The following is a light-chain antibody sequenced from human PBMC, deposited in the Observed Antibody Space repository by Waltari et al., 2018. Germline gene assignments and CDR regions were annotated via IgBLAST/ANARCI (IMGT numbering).Light chain of an antibody. Sequence: DIQMTQSPSSLSASVGDRVTITCQASHDIDNFLNWYQQTPGKPPQLLIYDASTLETGVPPRFSGSGSGTHFTLTISSLQPEDIASYYCQQYDNLPPEFTFGGGTKVQI. CDR3: QQYDNLPPEFT. CDR1: HDIDNF. J-gene: IGKJ4*01. CDR2: DAS. V-gene: IGKV1-33*01.